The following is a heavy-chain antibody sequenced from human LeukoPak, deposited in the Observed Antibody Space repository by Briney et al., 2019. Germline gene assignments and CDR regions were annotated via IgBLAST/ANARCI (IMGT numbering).Heavy chain of an antibody. Sequence: ASVKVSCKASGYTFTGYYMHWVRQAPGQGLEWMGRINPNSGGTNYAQKLQGRVTMTTDTSTSTAYMELRSLRSDDTAVYYCVRDEMTTVTTNYYYYGMDVWGQGTTVTVSS. V-gene: IGHV1-2*06. CDR3: VRDEMTTVTTNYYYYGMDV. CDR2: INPNSGGT. D-gene: IGHD4-17*01. CDR1: GYTFTGYY. J-gene: IGHJ6*02.